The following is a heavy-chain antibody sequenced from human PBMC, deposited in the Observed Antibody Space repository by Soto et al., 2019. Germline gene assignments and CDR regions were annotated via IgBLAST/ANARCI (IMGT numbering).Heavy chain of an antibody. CDR2: INHSGSN. CDR3: ARGGSNDWQVAFDI. J-gene: IGHJ3*02. V-gene: IGHV4-34*01. Sequence: PSETLSLTCVFSGGSFSTYYYNWIRQSPGKGLEWIGEINHSGSNNYSPSLKSRVTMSLDTSKNQFSLKLTSVTAADTAVYYCARGGSNDWQVAFDIWGQGTMVTVSS. CDR1: GGSFSTYY. D-gene: IGHD3-9*01.